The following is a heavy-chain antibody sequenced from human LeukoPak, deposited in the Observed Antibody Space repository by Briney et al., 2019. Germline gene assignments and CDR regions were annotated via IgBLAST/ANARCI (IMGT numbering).Heavy chain of an antibody. CDR3: ARHSSLRTFDY. J-gene: IGHJ4*02. CDR1: GGSISSSSYY. D-gene: IGHD1-1*01. CDR2: MYYSGST. V-gene: IGHV4-39*01. Sequence: SGTLSLTCAVSGGSISSSSYYWGWIRQPPGKGLEWIGSMYYSGSTYYNPSLKSRVTISVDTSKNQFSLKLSSVTAADTALYYCARHSSLRTFDYWGQGTLVTVSS.